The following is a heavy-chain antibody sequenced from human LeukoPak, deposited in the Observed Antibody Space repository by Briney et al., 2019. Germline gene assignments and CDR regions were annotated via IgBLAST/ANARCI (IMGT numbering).Heavy chain of an antibody. CDR1: GFTFSSYA. J-gene: IGHJ4*02. Sequence: GGSLRLSCAASGFTFSSYAMSWVRQAPGKGLEWVSAISGSGGSTYYADSVKGRFTISRDNSKNTLYLQMNSLRAEDTAVYYCARATYYYGSGSSWAFDYWGQGTLVTVSS. D-gene: IGHD3-10*01. CDR2: ISGSGGST. CDR3: ARATYYYGSGSSWAFDY. V-gene: IGHV3-23*01.